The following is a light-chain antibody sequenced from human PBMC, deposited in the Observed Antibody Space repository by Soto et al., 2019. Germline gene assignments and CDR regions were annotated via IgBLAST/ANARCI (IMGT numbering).Light chain of an antibody. V-gene: IGKV4-1*01. CDR2: WAS. CDR3: QQYHSPPYT. Sequence: DIVMTQSPDSLAVSLGERATINCKSSQSVLYSSDNKNYLAWYQQKPGQPPKLLIYWASTRESGVPDRFSGSGSGTDFTLTISSLKAEDVTVYYCQQYHSPPYTFGQGTRLEIK. J-gene: IGKJ2*01. CDR1: QSVLYSSDNKNY.